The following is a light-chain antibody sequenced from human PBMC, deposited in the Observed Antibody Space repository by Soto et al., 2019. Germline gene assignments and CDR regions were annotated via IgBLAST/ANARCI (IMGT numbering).Light chain of an antibody. V-gene: IGKV1-8*01. Sequence: AIRMTQSPSSFSASTGDRVTITCRASQGINNYLAWYQQKPGKAPELLIYAASTLQSGVPSRFSGSGSGTDFTLTISCLQSADFATYYCQQYYSYPPTFDGGTKVDLK. CDR3: QQYYSYPPT. J-gene: IGKJ4*01. CDR2: AAS. CDR1: QGINNY.